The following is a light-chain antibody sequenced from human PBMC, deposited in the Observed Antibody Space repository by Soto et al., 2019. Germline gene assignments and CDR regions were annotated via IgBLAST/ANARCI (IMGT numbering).Light chain of an antibody. V-gene: IGKV3D-15*01. Sequence: ETVIWQYPADLSVARRVRATLSCTSSQSISHTLAWYQQQPGQAPRLLIYGASSRAPGIPDRFSGSGSGTDFTLTISSLEPQAFEVYYCHQRRSWPTPITFGQGTRLELK. CDR1: QSISHT. CDR2: GAS. CDR3: HQRRSWPTPIT. J-gene: IGKJ5*01.